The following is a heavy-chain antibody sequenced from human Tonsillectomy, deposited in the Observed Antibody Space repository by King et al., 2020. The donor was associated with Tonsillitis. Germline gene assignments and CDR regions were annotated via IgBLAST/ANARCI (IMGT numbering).Heavy chain of an antibody. CDR3: TRSGVTPTDY. CDR2: LRSKAYGETT. Sequence: VQLVESGGGLVQPGRSLRRSCTTSVFIFGDYGVTWFRQATGEGREWVGCLRSKAYGETTEYAASVKGRFTISRDDSKSIAYLQMNSLKTEDTAIYYCTRSGVTPTDYWGQGTLVTVSS. D-gene: IGHD1-26*01. V-gene: IGHV3-49*03. J-gene: IGHJ4*02. CDR1: VFIFGDYG.